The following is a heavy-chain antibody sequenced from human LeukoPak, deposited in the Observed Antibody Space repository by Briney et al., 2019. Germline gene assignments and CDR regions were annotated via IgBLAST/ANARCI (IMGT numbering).Heavy chain of an antibody. J-gene: IGHJ4*02. CDR3: ATGATAFDY. V-gene: IGHV3-74*01. D-gene: IGHD1-26*01. CDR1: GFTFSSYW. Sequence: GGSLRLSCAAAGFTFSSYWMHWVRQAPGKGLVWVSGTDSDGSSTTYADSVKGRFTISRDNAKNALYLQMNSLRAEDTAVYYCATGATAFDYWGQGSLVTVSS. CDR2: TDSDGSST.